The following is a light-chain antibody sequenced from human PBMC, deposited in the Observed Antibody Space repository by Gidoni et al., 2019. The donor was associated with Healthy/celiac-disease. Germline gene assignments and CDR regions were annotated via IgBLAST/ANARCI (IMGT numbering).Light chain of an antibody. J-gene: IGLJ2*01. CDR1: KLGDKY. Sequence: SYELTQPPSVSVSPGQPASITCSGDKLGDKYACWYQQKPGQSPVLVIYQDKTRPSGIPERFSGSNSGNTATLSISGTQAMDEADYYCQAWDSSTVVFGGGTKLTVL. CDR2: QDK. CDR3: QAWDSSTVV. V-gene: IGLV3-1*01.